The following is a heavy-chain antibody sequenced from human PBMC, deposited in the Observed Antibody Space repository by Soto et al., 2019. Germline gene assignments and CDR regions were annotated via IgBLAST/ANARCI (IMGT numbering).Heavy chain of an antibody. CDR2: IKQDGSEK. V-gene: IGHV3-7*01. Sequence: EVQLVESGGGLVQPGGSLRLSCAASGFTFSSYWMSWVRQAPGKGLEWVANIKQDGSEKYYVDSVKGRFTISRDNAKNSLYLQMNSLRGEDTAVYYCAREGIQPDYYYCMDVWGQGTTVTVSS. CDR3: AREGIQPDYYYCMDV. J-gene: IGHJ6*02. CDR1: GFTFSSYW. D-gene: IGHD5-18*01.